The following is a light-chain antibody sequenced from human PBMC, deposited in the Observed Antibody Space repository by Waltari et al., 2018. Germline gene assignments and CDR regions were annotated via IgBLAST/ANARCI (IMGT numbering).Light chain of an antibody. CDR1: QSIRNN. J-gene: IGKJ2*01. V-gene: IGKV3-15*01. CDR2: GAS. CDR3: HHYNKRPPSYT. Sequence: EIVMTQSPVTLSVSPGERVTLSCRASQSIRNNLAWYQQKAGQPPRLLIYGASTRAPGPPARFSGSGSGTEFALTISILQPEDFAVYYCHHYNKRPPSYTFGQGTRLEIK.